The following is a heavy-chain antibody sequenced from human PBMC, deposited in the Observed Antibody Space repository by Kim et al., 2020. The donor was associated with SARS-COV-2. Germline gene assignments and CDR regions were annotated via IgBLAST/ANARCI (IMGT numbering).Heavy chain of an antibody. Sequence: ASVKVSCKPSGYTFTSYDINWVRQAPGQGLEWMGWMNANTGDTDSAQKFQGRLIMTRDTSMTTAYLELTSLRSDDTAVYYCARAQVTGSALGWFDPWGQGTLITVSS. D-gene: IGHD1-1*01. J-gene: IGHJ5*02. CDR1: GYTFTSYD. V-gene: IGHV1-8*01. CDR2: MNANTGDT. CDR3: ARAQVTGSALGWFDP.